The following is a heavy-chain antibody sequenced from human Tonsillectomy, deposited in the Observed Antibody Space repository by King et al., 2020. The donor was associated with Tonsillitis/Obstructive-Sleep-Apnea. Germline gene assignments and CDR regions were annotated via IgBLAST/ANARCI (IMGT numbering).Heavy chain of an antibody. V-gene: IGHV4-39*01. CDR1: GGSISNNNHY. D-gene: IGHD3-22*01. J-gene: IGHJ4*02. CDR2: IYYSGTT. CDR3: ARRHYYDSSNFDF. Sequence: QLQESGPGLVKPSEALSLTCTVSGGSISNNNHYWGWIRQPPGKGLEWIGSIYYSGTTYYNPSLKSRLTIFVDTSNNQFSLKLSSVTAAATAVYYCARRHYYDSSNFDFWGQGALVTVSS.